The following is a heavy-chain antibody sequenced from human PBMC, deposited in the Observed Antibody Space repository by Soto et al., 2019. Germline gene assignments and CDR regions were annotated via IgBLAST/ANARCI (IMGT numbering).Heavy chain of an antibody. CDR2: ISGGSPKE. D-gene: IGHD1-7*01. CDR1: GFPFDNYA. CDR3: ARDRGLTGTTPVRYYYGMDV. V-gene: IGHV3-23*01. Sequence: GGSLRLSCEASGFPFDNYAMSWVRQAPGKGLEWVSAISGGSPKEFYAESVKGRFTISRDNSKNTLYLQMNSLRAEDTAVYYCARDRGLTGTTPVRYYYGMDVWGQGTTVTVSS. J-gene: IGHJ6*02.